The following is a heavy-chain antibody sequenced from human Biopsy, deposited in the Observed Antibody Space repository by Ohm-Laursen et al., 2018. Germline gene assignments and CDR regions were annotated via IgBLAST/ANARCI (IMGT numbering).Heavy chain of an antibody. V-gene: IGHV1-69*06. D-gene: IGHD3-9*01. CDR1: GGTFSNYG. J-gene: IGHJ1*01. Sequence: SSVKVSCKAPGGTFSNYGVNWVRQAPGQGLEWLGGNIPILGTGNYAQKFQDRVTVAADTSTSTATMELRSLRSDDTAAYYGATKLTGYSHHWGQGTLVIVSS. CDR2: NIPILGTG. CDR3: ATKLTGYSHH.